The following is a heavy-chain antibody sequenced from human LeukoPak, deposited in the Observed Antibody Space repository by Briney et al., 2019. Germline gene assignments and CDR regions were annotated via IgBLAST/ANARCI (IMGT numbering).Heavy chain of an antibody. CDR3: ARVPMKGY. Sequence: GGSLRLSCAASGFTFSSYGMSWVRQAPGKGLEWVSAISGSSSYIYYADSVKGRFTISRDNAKNSLYLQMNSLRAEDTAVYYCARVPMKGYWGQGTLVTVSS. D-gene: IGHD3-22*01. CDR2: ISGSSSYI. J-gene: IGHJ4*02. V-gene: IGHV3-21*01. CDR1: GFTFSSYG.